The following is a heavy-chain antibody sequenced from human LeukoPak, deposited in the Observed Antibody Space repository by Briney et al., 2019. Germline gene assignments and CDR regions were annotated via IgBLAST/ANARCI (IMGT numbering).Heavy chain of an antibody. CDR2: IYSGGNT. CDR1: GFTVSSNY. Sequence: PGRSLRLSCAASGFTVSSNYMNWVRQAPGRGLEWVSVIYSGGNTYYADSVKGRFTISRDNSKNTLYLQMNSLRAEDTAVYYCAGGRWFDPWGQGTLVTVSS. J-gene: IGHJ5*02. V-gene: IGHV3-53*01. CDR3: AGGRWFDP.